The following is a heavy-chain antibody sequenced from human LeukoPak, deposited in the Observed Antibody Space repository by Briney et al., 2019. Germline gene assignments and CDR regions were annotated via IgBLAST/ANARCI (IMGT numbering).Heavy chain of an antibody. CDR1: GYTFTSYY. CDR2: INPSGGST. D-gene: IGHD5-18*01. Sequence: ASVKVSCKASGYTFTSYYMHWVRQAPGQGLEWVGIINPSGGSTSYAQKFQGRVTMTRDTSTSTVYMELSSLRSEDTAVYYCARRIQLWLGGYYFDYWGQGTLVTVSS. CDR3: ARRIQLWLGGYYFDY. V-gene: IGHV1-46*01. J-gene: IGHJ4*02.